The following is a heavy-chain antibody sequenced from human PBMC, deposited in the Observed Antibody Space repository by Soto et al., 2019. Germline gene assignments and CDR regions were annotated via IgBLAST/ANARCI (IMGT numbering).Heavy chain of an antibody. J-gene: IGHJ6*03. CDR3: ARDWWDCSSTSCSYYYMDV. CDR2: IWYDGSNK. D-gene: IGHD2-2*01. V-gene: IGHV3-33*01. Sequence: QVQLVESGGGVVQPGRSLRLSCAASGFTFSSYGMLWVRQAPGKGLEWVADIWYDGSNKYYADSVKGRFTISRDNSKNTLYLQMNSLRAEDTAVYYCARDWWDCSSTSCSYYYMDVWGKGTTVTVSS. CDR1: GFTFSSYG.